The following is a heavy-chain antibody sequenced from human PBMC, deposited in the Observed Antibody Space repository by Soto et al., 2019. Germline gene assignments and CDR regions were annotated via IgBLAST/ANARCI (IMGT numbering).Heavy chain of an antibody. D-gene: IGHD6-25*01. V-gene: IGHV1-46*01. Sequence: LVQSGSQVKKPGASVKVSCRASEYTFTSYLLHWVRQAPGQGLEWMGVIDPNGGDTNYAQNFQGRVAMTRDSSTKPAYMDLSGLTSGDTAVYFCAKDGDLTMDGRLRTESNWLDSWGQGTLVTVAS. CDR1: EYTFTSYL. CDR3: AKDGDLTMDGRLRTESNWLDS. J-gene: IGHJ5*01. CDR2: IDPNGGDT.